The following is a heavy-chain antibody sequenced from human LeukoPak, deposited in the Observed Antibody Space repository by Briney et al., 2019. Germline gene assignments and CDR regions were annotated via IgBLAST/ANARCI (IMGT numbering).Heavy chain of an antibody. D-gene: IGHD2-15*01. Sequence: PGRSLRLSCVASGFTFSGYGMHWVRQAPGKGLDGGAVISYDGSNKYYADSVKGRFTISRDNSKNTLYLQVNSLRAEDTAVYYCAKGGPYCSGGSCLSYFDSWGQGTLVTVSS. CDR2: ISYDGSNK. J-gene: IGHJ4*02. CDR1: GFTFSGYG. V-gene: IGHV3-30*18. CDR3: AKGGPYCSGGSCLSYFDS.